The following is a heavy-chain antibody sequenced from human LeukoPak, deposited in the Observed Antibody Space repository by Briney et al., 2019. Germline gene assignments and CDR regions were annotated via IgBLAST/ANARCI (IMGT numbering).Heavy chain of an antibody. CDR3: AKRGVVIRVILVGFHKEAYYFDS. Sequence: GGSPRLSCAVSGITLSNYGISWVRQAPGKGLEWVAGISDSGCSTNYADSVKGRFTISRDNPKNTLYLQMNSLRAEDTAVYFCAKRGVVIRVILVGFHKEAYYFDSWGQGALVTVSS. D-gene: IGHD3-22*01. V-gene: IGHV3-23*01. J-gene: IGHJ4*02. CDR2: ISDSGCST. CDR1: GITLSNYG.